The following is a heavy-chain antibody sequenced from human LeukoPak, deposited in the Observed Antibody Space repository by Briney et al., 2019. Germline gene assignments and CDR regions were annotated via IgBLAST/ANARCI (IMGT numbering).Heavy chain of an antibody. Sequence: PGGSLRLSCAASGFTFSSYEMNWVRQAPGKGLEWVSYISSSGSTIYYADSVKGRFTISRDNAKNSLYLQMNSLRAEDTAVYYCVRDGALRFSEWLPDYWGQGTLVTVSS. CDR2: ISSSGSTI. D-gene: IGHD3-3*01. CDR3: VRDGALRFSEWLPDY. J-gene: IGHJ4*02. CDR1: GFTFSSYE. V-gene: IGHV3-48*03.